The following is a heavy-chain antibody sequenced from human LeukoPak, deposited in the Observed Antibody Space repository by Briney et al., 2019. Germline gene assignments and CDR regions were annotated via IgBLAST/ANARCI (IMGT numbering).Heavy chain of an antibody. V-gene: IGHV1-2*02. J-gene: IGHJ4*02. CDR1: GYTFTGYY. Sequence: ASVKVSCKASGYTFTGYYMHWVRPAPGQGLEWMGWINPNSGGTNYAQKFQGRVTMTRDTSISTAYMELSRLRSDDTAVYYCAREAGYDYVWGSYRFWGQGTLVTVSS. CDR2: INPNSGGT. CDR3: AREAGYDYVWGSYRF. D-gene: IGHD3-16*02.